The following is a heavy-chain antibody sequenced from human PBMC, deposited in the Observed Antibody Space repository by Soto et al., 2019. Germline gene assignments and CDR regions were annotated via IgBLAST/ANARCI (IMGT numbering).Heavy chain of an antibody. CDR3: ARLPSTRELYCSSTSCINWFDP. CDR1: GFTFSSYA. Sequence: PGGSLRLSCAASGFTFSSYAMSWVRQAPGKGLEWVSAISSSSSTIYYADSVKGRFTISRDNAKNSLYLQMNSLRAEDTAVYYCARLPSTRELYCSSTSCINWFDPWGQGTLVTVSS. D-gene: IGHD2-2*01. J-gene: IGHJ5*02. CDR2: ISSSSSTI. V-gene: IGHV3-48*01.